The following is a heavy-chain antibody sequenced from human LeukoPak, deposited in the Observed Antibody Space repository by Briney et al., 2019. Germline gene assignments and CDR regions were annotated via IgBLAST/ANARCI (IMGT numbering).Heavy chain of an antibody. J-gene: IGHJ4*01. D-gene: IGHD3-22*01. CDR1: AYTFTFYY. Sequence: ASVKVSCTASAYTFTFYYNDVVRHAPGQGLEWMGWINPNSGGTNYAQKFQGRVTMTRDMAISTAYMELSRLRSDDTAVYYCARVMHDSRGYSNVLDYWGQGTLVTVSS. CDR2: INPNSGGT. V-gene: IGHV1-2*02. CDR3: ARVMHDSRGYSNVLDY.